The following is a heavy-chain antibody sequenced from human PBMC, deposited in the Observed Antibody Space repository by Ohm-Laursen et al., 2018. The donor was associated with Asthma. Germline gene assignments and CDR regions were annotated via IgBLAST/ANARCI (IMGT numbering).Heavy chain of an antibody. CDR2: IYYSGST. Sequence: SDTLSLTCTVSGGSISSYYWSWIRQPPGKGLEWIGYIYYSGSTNYNPSLKSRVTISVDTSKNQFSLKLSSVTAADTAVYYCARGGAGATPKPLDPWGQGTLVTVSS. J-gene: IGHJ5*02. CDR3: ARGGAGATPKPLDP. D-gene: IGHD1-26*01. V-gene: IGHV4-59*12. CDR1: GGSISSYY.